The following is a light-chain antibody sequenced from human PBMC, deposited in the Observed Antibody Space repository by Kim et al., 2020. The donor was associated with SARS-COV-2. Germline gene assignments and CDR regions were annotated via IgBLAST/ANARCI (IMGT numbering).Light chain of an antibody. CDR3: QQYDNWPPRWT. V-gene: IGKV3-15*01. CDR2: GAS. CDR1: QSVSSN. Sequence: PGERATLSCRASQSVSSNVAWYQQKPGQAPRLLFFGASTRATGIPARFSGSGSGTEFTLTISSLQSEDSAVYYCQQYDNWPPRWTFGQGTKVDIK. J-gene: IGKJ1*01.